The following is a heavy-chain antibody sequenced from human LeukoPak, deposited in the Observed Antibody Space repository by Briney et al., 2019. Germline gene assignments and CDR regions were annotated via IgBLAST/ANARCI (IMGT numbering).Heavy chain of an antibody. Sequence: ASVKVSCKASGYTFVSYYMHWVRQAPGQGLEWMGIINPNGGSTSYAQKFQGRVTMTRDSSTDSVYMELSSLRSEDTAVYYCARDPYSSGFPVGFWFDPWGQGTLVTVSS. CDR3: ARDPYSSGFPVGFWFDP. V-gene: IGHV1-46*01. J-gene: IGHJ5*02. D-gene: IGHD3-3*01. CDR2: INPNGGST. CDR1: GYTFVSYY.